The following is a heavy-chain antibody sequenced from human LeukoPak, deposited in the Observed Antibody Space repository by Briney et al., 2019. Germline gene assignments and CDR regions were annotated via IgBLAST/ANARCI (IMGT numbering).Heavy chain of an antibody. CDR2: IGGGADYT. CDR3: AKELVSRSSLSFDY. V-gene: IGHV3-23*01. Sequence: GGSLRLSCAASGFTFSTYAMAWVRQAPGKGLEWVSAIGGGADYTFYADSVTGRFTISRDNSKNTLYLQMNSLRAEDTAVYYCAKELVSRSSLSFDYWGQGTRVTVSS. J-gene: IGHJ4*02. D-gene: IGHD2-2*01. CDR1: GFTFSTYA.